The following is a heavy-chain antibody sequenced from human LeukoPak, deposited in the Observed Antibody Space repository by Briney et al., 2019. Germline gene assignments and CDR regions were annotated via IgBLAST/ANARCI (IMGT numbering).Heavy chain of an antibody. J-gene: IGHJ4*02. CDR1: GFTFGSYA. V-gene: IGHV3-30*04. CDR2: ISYDGSGK. D-gene: IGHD6-13*01. CDR3: VRDRFSSSWYPGF. Sequence: GGSLRLSCAASGFTFGSYAMHWVRQAPGKGLEWVAVISYDGSGKFHADFAKGRFTIFRDNSKNTLHLRMNNLRPDDTALYYCVRDRFSSSWYPGFWGQGIPVTVSS.